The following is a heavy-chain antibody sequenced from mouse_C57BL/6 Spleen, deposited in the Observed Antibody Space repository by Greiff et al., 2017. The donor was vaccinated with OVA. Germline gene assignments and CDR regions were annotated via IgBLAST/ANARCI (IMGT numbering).Heavy chain of an antibody. V-gene: IGHV1-9*01. CDR1: GYTFTGYW. CDR2: ILPGIGST. CDR3: ASPYYYGSSYHYFYY. Sequence: QVQLQQSGAELMKPGASVKLSCKATGYTFTGYWIEWVKQRPGHGLEWIGEILPGIGSTNYNEKFKGKATFTADTSSNTAYMQLSSLTTEDSAIYYCASPYYYGSSYHYFYYRGQGPTLTVSS. D-gene: IGHD1-1*01. J-gene: IGHJ2*01.